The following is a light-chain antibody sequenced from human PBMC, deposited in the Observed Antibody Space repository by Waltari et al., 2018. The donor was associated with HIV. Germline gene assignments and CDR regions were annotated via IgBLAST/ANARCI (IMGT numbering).Light chain of an antibody. CDR3: CSYAGSSTHV. J-gene: IGLJ1*01. Sequence: QSALTQPASVSGSPGQSITIPCTGTSSGVGSFWLVPWYQKHPDKAPKLMIYEVSKRPSGVSNRFSGSKSGNTASLTISGLQAEDEAGYYCCSYAGSSTHVFGGGTKVTVL. CDR1: SSGVGSFWL. CDR2: EVS. V-gene: IGLV2-23*02.